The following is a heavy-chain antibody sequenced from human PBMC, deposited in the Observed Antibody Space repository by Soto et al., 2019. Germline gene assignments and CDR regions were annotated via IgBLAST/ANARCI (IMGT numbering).Heavy chain of an antibody. V-gene: IGHV3-23*01. CDR2: ISGSGST. D-gene: IGHD3-10*01. CDR3: AKVISTSGSSL. CDR1: GFTFSTYA. Sequence: GGSLRLSCAASGFTFSTYAVTWVRQAPGKGLAWLSSISGSGSTYYADSVKGRFTISRDNSKNTLYLQMNSLRAEDTAVYYCAKVISTSGSSLWGRGTLVTVSS. J-gene: IGHJ4*02.